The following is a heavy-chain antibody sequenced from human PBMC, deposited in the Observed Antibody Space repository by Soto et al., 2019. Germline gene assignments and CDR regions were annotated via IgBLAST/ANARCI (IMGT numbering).Heavy chain of an antibody. D-gene: IGHD5-18*01. Sequence: GASVKVSCKASGYTFTSYAIDWVRQAPGQRLEWMGWINAGNGNTKYSQKFQGRVTIARDTSASTAYMELSSLRSEDTAVYYCARVDTAVVTLIDYWGQGTLVTAPQ. CDR3: ARVDTAVVTLIDY. CDR2: INAGNGNT. J-gene: IGHJ4*02. V-gene: IGHV1-3*01. CDR1: GYTFTSYA.